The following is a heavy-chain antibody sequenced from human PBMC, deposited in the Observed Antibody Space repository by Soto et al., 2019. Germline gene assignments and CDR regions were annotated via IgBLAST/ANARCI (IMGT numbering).Heavy chain of an antibody. CDR1: GFTFSSYA. V-gene: IGHV3-23*01. CDR3: AKDRKPAAGTDNWFDP. D-gene: IGHD6-13*01. Sequence: LRLSCAASGFTFSSYAMNWVRQAPGKGLEWVSAISGNGASTYYADSVKGRFTISRDNSKNTLYLQMSSLRAEDTAIYHCAKDRKPAAGTDNWFDPWGQGTLGT. J-gene: IGHJ5*02. CDR2: ISGNGAST.